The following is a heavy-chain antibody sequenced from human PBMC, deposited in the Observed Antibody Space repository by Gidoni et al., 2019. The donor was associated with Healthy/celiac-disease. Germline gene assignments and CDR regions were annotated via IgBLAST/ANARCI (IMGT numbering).Heavy chain of an antibody. CDR2: IIPILGIA. CDR1: GGTFSSYT. V-gene: IGHV1-69*08. Sequence: QVQLVQSGAEVKKPGSSVKVSCKASGGTFSSYTISWVRQAPGQGLEWMGRIIPILGIANYAQKFQGRVTITADKSTSTAYMELSSLRSEDTAVYYCARDVDTAMGTYYYYGMDVWGQGTTVTVSS. J-gene: IGHJ6*02. D-gene: IGHD5-18*01. CDR3: ARDVDTAMGTYYYYGMDV.